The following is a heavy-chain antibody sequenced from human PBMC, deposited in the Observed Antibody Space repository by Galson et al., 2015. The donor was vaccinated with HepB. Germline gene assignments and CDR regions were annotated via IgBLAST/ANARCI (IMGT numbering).Heavy chain of an antibody. D-gene: IGHD1-26*01. V-gene: IGHV3-23*01. Sequence: SLRLSCAASGFTFSNYAMSWVRQAPGKGLEWVSAISGSGGSTNYADSVKGRFTISRDTSKNALYLQMNSLRAEDTAVYYCAKDSSGTYRTDYYYGMDVWGPGTTVTVSS. CDR2: ISGSGGST. J-gene: IGHJ6*02. CDR1: GFTFSNYA. CDR3: AKDSSGTYRTDYYYGMDV.